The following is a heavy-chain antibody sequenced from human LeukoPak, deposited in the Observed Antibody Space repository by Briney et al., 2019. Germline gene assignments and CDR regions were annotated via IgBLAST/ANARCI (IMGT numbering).Heavy chain of an antibody. V-gene: IGHV3-48*04. CDR3: ARDQQGATTNVRGLSDY. Sequence: GGSLRLSCAASGFMFSDYSINWVRQAPGEGLEWVAYISSTSNTILYADSVKGRFSVSRDNAKNSVWLQMDSLRAEDTAVYFCARDQQGATTNVRGLSDYWGQGTLVTVSS. D-gene: IGHD3-10*02. CDR1: GFMFSDYS. J-gene: IGHJ4*02. CDR2: ISSTSNTI.